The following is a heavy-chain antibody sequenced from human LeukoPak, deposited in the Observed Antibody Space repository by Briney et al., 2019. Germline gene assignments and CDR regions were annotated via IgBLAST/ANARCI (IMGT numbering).Heavy chain of an antibody. V-gene: IGHV3-7*01. D-gene: IGHD1-26*01. Sequence: GGSLRLSCAASGFTFNIYTMYWVRQAPGKGLEWVANIQQDGSEIFYVDSVRGRFTISRDNAKNSLYLQMNTLRAEDTAVYYCARPSFVTGSYYPLWGQGTLVAVSS. J-gene: IGHJ4*02. CDR2: IQQDGSEI. CDR1: GFTFNIYT. CDR3: ARPSFVTGSYYPL.